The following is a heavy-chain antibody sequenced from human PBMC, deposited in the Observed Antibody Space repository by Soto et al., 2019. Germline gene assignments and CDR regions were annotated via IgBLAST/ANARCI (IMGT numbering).Heavy chain of an antibody. CDR2: ISGSGDNT. Sequence: GGSLRLSCAASRFTFGSYAVSWLRQAPGKGLEWVSAISGSGDNTFYADSVKGRFTISRDNSKNTLYLQLNSLRAEDRAVYYCPRERIPAPIFNFYYGMDVWGQGPSVTVSS. D-gene: IGHD3-9*01. J-gene: IGHJ6*02. V-gene: IGHV3-23*01. CDR1: RFTFGSYA. CDR3: PRERIPAPIFNFYYGMDV.